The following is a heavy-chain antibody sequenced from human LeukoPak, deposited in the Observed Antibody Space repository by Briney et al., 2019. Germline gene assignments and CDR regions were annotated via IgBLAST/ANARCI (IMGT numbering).Heavy chain of an antibody. CDR1: GFTFSSYA. CDR3: ARVKAAAGIRLDY. V-gene: IGHV3-7*04. Sequence: GGSLRLSCAASGFTFSSYAMSWVRQAPGKGLEWVANIKQDGSEKYYVDSVKGRFTISRDNAKNSLYLQMNSLRAEDTAVYYCARVKAAAGIRLDYWGQGTLVTVSS. D-gene: IGHD6-13*01. CDR2: IKQDGSEK. J-gene: IGHJ4*02.